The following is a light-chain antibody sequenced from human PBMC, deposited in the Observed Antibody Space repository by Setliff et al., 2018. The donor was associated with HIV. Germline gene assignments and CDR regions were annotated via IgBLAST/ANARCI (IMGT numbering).Light chain of an antibody. CDR3: CSYAGSSLG. Sequence: QSVLTQPRSVSGSPGRSVTISCTGTDSDVGGYNHVSWYQQLPGEVPRLIIYDVNWRPSGVPDRFSASKSGNTASLTISGLQADDEADYYCCSYAGSSLGFGTGTKVT. CDR2: DVN. J-gene: IGLJ1*01. CDR1: DSDVGGYNH. V-gene: IGLV2-11*01.